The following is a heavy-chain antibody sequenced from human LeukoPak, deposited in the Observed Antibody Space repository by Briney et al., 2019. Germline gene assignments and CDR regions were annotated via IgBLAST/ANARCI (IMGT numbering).Heavy chain of an antibody. CDR3: ARHYSYGSGSYLNWFDP. Sequence: PSETLSLTCAVYGGSFSDYYWTWIRQPPGKGLEWIGEIYHSGSTNYNPSLKSRVTISVDTSKNQFSLKLSSVTAADTAVYYCARHYSYGSGSYLNWFDPWGQGTLVTVSS. V-gene: IGHV4-34*01. CDR1: GGSFSDYY. J-gene: IGHJ5*02. D-gene: IGHD3-10*01. CDR2: IYHSGST.